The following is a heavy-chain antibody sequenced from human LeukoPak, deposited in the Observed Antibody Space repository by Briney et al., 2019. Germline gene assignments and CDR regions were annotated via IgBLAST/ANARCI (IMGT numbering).Heavy chain of an antibody. CDR3: ARTLFTYYYDSSGWNY. V-gene: IGHV3-48*04. J-gene: IGHJ4*02. CDR2: ISSSGSTI. Sequence: GGSLRLSCAASGFTFISYSMNWVRQAPGKGLERVSYISSSGSTIYYADSVKGRFTISRDNAKNSLYLQMNSLRAEDTAVYYCARTLFTYYYDSSGWNYWGQGTLVTVSS. D-gene: IGHD3-22*01. CDR1: GFTFISYS.